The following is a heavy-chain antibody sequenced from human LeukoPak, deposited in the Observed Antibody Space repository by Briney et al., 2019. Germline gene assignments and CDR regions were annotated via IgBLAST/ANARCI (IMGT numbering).Heavy chain of an antibody. J-gene: IGHJ6*02. Sequence: ASVKVSCKASGYTFTSYDINWVRQATGQGLEWMGWMNPNSGNTGYAQKFQGRVTMTTDTSTSTAYMELRSLRSDDTAVYYCARDLNYYDSSGYYSPGMDVWGQGTTVTVSS. CDR2: MNPNSGNT. CDR1: GYTFTSYD. V-gene: IGHV1-8*01. CDR3: ARDLNYYDSSGYYSPGMDV. D-gene: IGHD3-22*01.